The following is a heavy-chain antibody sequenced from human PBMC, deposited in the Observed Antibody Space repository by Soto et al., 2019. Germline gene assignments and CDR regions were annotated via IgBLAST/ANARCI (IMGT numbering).Heavy chain of an antibody. D-gene: IGHD6-13*01. Sequence: PVESLKISCKGSGYSFTRYWISWVRQMPGKGLEWMGRIDPSDSNTNYSPSFQGHVTISADKSISTAYLQWSSLKASDTAMYYCARIAAAYYYYYGMDVRGQGTTVTVSS. CDR2: IDPSDSNT. J-gene: IGHJ6*02. V-gene: IGHV5-10-1*01. CDR3: ARIAAAYYYYYGMDV. CDR1: GYSFTRYW.